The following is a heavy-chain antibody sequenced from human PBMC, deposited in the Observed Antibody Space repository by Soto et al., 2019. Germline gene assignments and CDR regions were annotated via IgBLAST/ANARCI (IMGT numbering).Heavy chain of an antibody. J-gene: IGHJ4*02. CDR1: GFTFSSYA. V-gene: IGHV3-30-3*01. CDR3: ARPHWGPDYITRPYDS. CDR2: ISYDGGEK. Sequence: QVQLVESGGGVVQPGRSLRLSCAASGFTFSSYAIHWVRQAPGKGLEWVAVISYDGGEKYYADPVKGRFTISTDNSKNTLYLQMNSLRPDDTAVYYCARPHWGPDYITRPYDSWGQGTLVTVSS. D-gene: IGHD4-4*01.